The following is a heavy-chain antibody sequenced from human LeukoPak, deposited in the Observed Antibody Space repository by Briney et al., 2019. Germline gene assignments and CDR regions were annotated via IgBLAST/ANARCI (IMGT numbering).Heavy chain of an antibody. Sequence: GGSLRLSCAASGFTFDDYAMHWVRQAPGKGLEWVSGISWNSGSIGYSDSVKGRFTISRDNAKNSLYLQMSSLRAEDTAVYYCARDFGRTGTSYYVDRWGQGTLVTVSS. CDR2: ISWNSGSI. CDR1: GFTFDDYA. J-gene: IGHJ5*02. CDR3: ARDFGRTGTSYYVDR. D-gene: IGHD1-26*01. V-gene: IGHV3-9*01.